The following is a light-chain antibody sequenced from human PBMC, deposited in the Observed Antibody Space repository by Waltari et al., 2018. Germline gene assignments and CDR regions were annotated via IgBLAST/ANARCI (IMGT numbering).Light chain of an antibody. J-gene: IGKJ1*01. CDR1: ESVSRA. CDR2: GAS. Sequence: EIGLTQSPGTLSLSVGERATVSCRASESVSRALAWYQQKPGQAPRLLIYGASTRATGIPDRFSGSGSGTDFSLTISRLEPDDFAVYYCQHYLRLPVTFGQGTTVEI. CDR3: QHYLRLPVT. V-gene: IGKV3-20*01.